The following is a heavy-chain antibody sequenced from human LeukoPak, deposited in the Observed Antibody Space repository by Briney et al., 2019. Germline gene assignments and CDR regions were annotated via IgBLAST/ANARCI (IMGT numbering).Heavy chain of an antibody. CDR2: INPNSGGT. CDR3: ARAPRYCSSTSCQRTVNNWFDP. D-gene: IGHD2-2*01. Sequence: ASVKVSCKASGYTFTGYYMHWVRQAPGQGLEWMGWINPNSGGTNYAQKFQGRVTMTRDTSISTAYMELSRLRSDDTAVYYCARAPRYCSSTSCQRTVNNWFDPWGQGTLVTVSS. CDR1: GYTFTGYY. V-gene: IGHV1-2*02. J-gene: IGHJ5*02.